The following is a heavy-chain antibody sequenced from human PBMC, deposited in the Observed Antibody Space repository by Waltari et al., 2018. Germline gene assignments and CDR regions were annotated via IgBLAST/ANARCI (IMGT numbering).Heavy chain of an antibody. CDR3: ARSPAAAASYYYYYYMDV. Sequence: QVQLGQSGAEVKKPGASVKVSCKASGYTFTGYYMHWVRQAPGQGLEWMGWINPNSGGTNYAQKFQGRVTMTRDTSISTAYMELSRLRSDDTAVYYCARSPAAAASYYYYYYMDVWGKGTTVTVSS. D-gene: IGHD6-13*01. V-gene: IGHV1-2*02. CDR2: INPNSGGT. CDR1: GYTFTGYY. J-gene: IGHJ6*03.